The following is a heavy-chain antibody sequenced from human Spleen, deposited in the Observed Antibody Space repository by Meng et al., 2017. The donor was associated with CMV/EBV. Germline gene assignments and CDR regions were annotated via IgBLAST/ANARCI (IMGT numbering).Heavy chain of an antibody. CDR2: ISDSGGST. D-gene: IGHD3-22*01. J-gene: IGHJ4*02. CDR3: AKSGSSGYYYRDAYYFDY. CDR1: TFSSCA. V-gene: IGHV3-23*01. Sequence: TFSSCAMTWGRQAPGKGLEWVSVISDSGGSTFYADSVNGRFTISRDNSKNTLYLQMNTLRAEDTAVYYCAKSGSSGYYYRDAYYFDYWGQGTLVTVSS.